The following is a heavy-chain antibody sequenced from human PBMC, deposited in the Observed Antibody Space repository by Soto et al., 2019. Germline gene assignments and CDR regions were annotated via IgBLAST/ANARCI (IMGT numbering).Heavy chain of an antibody. CDR3: ARETAMDSTLPYYHYYMAV. J-gene: IGHJ6*03. CDR2: IYYSGST. CDR1: GGSISSGGYY. D-gene: IGHD2-21*02. Sequence: SETLSLTCTVSGGSISSGGYYWSWIRQHPGKGLEWIGYIYYSGSTYYNPSLKSRVTISLDTSKNQFSLKLSSVTAADTAVYYCARETAMDSTLPYYHYYMAVWGKGTTVTVSS. V-gene: IGHV4-31*03.